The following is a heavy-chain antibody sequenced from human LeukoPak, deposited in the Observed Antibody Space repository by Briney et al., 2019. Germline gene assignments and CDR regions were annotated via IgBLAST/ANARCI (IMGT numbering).Heavy chain of an antibody. CDR2: INPNSGGT. J-gene: IGHJ5*02. CDR3: ARGSNVAVAAYNWFDP. D-gene: IGHD6-19*01. CDR1: GYTFTGYY. Sequence: AASVKVSCKASGYTFTGYYMHWVRQAPGQGLEWMGWINPNSGGTNYAQKFQGWVTITRDTSISTAYMELSRLRSDDTAVYYCARGSNVAVAAYNWFDPWGQGTLVTVSS. V-gene: IGHV1-2*04.